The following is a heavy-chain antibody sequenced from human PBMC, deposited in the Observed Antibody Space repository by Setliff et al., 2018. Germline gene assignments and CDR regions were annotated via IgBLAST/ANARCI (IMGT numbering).Heavy chain of an antibody. CDR2: IYTSGST. Sequence: TSETLSLTCTVSGGSISSYYWSWIRQPAGKGLEWIGRIYTSGSTNYNPSLKSRVTMSVDTSKNQFSPKLSSVTAADTAVYYCARGQRYCSGGSCYYYMDVWGKGTTVT. D-gene: IGHD2-15*01. CDR1: GGSISSYY. V-gene: IGHV4-4*07. J-gene: IGHJ6*03. CDR3: ARGQRYCSGGSCYYYMDV.